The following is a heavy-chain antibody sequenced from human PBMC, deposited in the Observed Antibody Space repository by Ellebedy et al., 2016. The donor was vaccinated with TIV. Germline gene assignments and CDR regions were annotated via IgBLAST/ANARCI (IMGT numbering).Heavy chain of an antibody. CDR1: GYTFSVYF. CDR3: ARAESIRITVFGVAAYGLDV. Sequence: AASVKVSCKASGYTFSVYFMHWVRQAPGQGLEWIGSINPKSGGTNYAQKFQDWVTMTRDTTISTAYMELSRLRSDDTAVYYCARAESIRITVFGVAAYGLDVWGQGTTVTVSS. CDR2: INPKSGGT. J-gene: IGHJ6*02. D-gene: IGHD3-3*01. V-gene: IGHV1-2*04.